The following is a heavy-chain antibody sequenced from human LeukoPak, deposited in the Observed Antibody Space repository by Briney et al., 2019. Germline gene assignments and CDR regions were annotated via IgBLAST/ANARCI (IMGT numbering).Heavy chain of an antibody. Sequence: GGSLRLSCAASGFTFSDYYMSWIRQAPGKGLEWVSYISSSGSTIYYADSVKGRFTISRDNAKNSLYLQMNSLRAEDTAVYYCAREFVEMATTPDDLDAFDIWGQGTMVTVSS. CDR2: ISSSGSTI. CDR3: AREFVEMATTPDDLDAFDI. V-gene: IGHV3-11*01. D-gene: IGHD5-24*01. J-gene: IGHJ3*02. CDR1: GFTFSDYY.